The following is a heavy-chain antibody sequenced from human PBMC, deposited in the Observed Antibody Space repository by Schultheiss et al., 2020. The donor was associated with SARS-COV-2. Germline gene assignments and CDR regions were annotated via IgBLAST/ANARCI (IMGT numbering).Heavy chain of an antibody. CDR2: IYHSGST. CDR3: AQSPAVLRFLEWLFWFDY. V-gene: IGHV4-30-2*01. J-gene: IGHJ4*02. D-gene: IGHD3-3*01. CDR1: GDSISTGGYS. Sequence: SETLSLTCAVSGDSISTGGYSWSWIRQPPGKGLEWIGYIYHSGSTYYNPSLKSRVTISVDTSKNQFSLKLSSVTAADTAVYYCAQSPAVLRFLEWLFWFDYWGQGTLVTVSS.